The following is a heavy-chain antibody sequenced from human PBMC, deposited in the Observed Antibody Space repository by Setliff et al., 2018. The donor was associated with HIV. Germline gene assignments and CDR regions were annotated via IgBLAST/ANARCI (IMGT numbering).Heavy chain of an antibody. CDR3: ARDVGGGGYDWFDP. D-gene: IGHD3-16*01. CDR1: GGSITSQTYY. J-gene: IGHJ5*02. V-gene: IGHV4-39*07. CDR2: FYYSGTT. Sequence: SETLSLTCTVSGGSITSQTYYWAWIRQPPGKGLEWIANFYYSGTTHYSSSLKSRVTVSLHTSRNQLSLRLPSVTAADTAVYYGARDVGGGGYDWFDPWGQGTLVTVSS.